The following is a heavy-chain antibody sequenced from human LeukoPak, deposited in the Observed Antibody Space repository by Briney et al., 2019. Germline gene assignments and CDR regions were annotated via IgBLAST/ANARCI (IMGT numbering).Heavy chain of an antibody. CDR1: GFTFSSYN. Sequence: GSLRLSCAASGFTFSSYNMNWVRQAPGKGLEWVSSISSSSDYIYYADSVKGRFTISRDNAKNSLYLQMESLRAEDTAVYYCARGKTSQNIVTRKTYNWFDPWGQGTLVTVSS. D-gene: IGHD2/OR15-2a*01. CDR3: ARGKTSQNIVTRKTYNWFDP. J-gene: IGHJ5*02. V-gene: IGHV3-21*01. CDR2: ISSSSDYI.